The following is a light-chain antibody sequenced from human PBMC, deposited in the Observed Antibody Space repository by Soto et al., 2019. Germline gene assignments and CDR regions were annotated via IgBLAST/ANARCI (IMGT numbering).Light chain of an antibody. CDR1: SSDVGGYNY. J-gene: IGLJ2*01. Sequence: QPVLTQPASVSGSPGQSITISCTGTSSDVGGYNYVSWYQQHPGKAPKLMIYDVSNRPSGVSNRFSGSKSGNTASLTISGRQAEDEADYYCSSYTSSSTLVFGGGTKLTVL. V-gene: IGLV2-14*01. CDR2: DVS. CDR3: SSYTSSSTLV.